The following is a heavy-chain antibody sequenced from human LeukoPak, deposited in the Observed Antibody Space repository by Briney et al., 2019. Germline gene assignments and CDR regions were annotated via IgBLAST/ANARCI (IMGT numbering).Heavy chain of an antibody. CDR2: INPTGGST. CDR1: GYTFPSYF. J-gene: IGHJ4*02. CDR3: ARTAARRFDY. V-gene: IGHV1-46*01. D-gene: IGHD6-6*01. Sequence: ASVKVSCKASGYTFPSYFMHWVRQAPGQGLEWMGIINPTGGSTTYAQKFQGRVTMTRDTSTTTVYMELSSLRSDDTAVYYCARTAARRFDYWGQGTLVTVSS.